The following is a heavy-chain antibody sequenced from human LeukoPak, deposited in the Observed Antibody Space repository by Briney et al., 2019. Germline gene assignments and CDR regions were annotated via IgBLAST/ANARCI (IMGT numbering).Heavy chain of an antibody. CDR3: ARSAYYDFWSGPTPAYYFDY. Sequence: SETLSLTCTVSGGSISSSSYYWGWLRQPPGKGLEWIGSIYYSGSTYYNPSLKSRVTISVDTSKNQFSLKLSSVTAADTAVYYCARSAYYDFWSGPTPAYYFDYWGQGTLVTVSS. J-gene: IGHJ4*02. CDR2: IYYSGST. D-gene: IGHD3-3*01. CDR1: GGSISSSSYY. V-gene: IGHV4-39*01.